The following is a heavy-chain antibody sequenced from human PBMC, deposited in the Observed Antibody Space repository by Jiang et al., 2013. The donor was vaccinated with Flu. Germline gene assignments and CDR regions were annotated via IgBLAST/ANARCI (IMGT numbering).Heavy chain of an antibody. Sequence: GAEVKKPGASVKVSCKASGYTFTTYYIHWVRQAPGQGLEWMGFIDPTVGNTEYAEKFQGRITVTRDTSTSTVYMDLSSLTSEDTAVYYCARNVWSGLDYWGQGTLVTVSS. CDR1: GYTFTTYY. D-gene: IGHD3-3*01. J-gene: IGHJ4*02. CDR2: IDPTVGNT. V-gene: IGHV1-46*01. CDR3: ARNVWSGLDY.